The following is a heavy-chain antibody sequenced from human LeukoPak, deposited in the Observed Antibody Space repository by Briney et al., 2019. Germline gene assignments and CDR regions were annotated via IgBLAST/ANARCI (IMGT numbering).Heavy chain of an antibody. V-gene: IGHV4-4*02. D-gene: IGHD6-19*01. CDR3: ARTGSSGWLPDH. Sequence: TSETLSLTCAVSGGSISSSNWWSWVRQPPGKGLEWIGEIYHSGSTNYNPSLKSRVTISVDKSKNQFSLKLSSVTAADTAVYYCARTGSSGWLPDHWGQGTLVTVSS. CDR2: IYHSGST. CDR1: GGSISSSNW. J-gene: IGHJ4*02.